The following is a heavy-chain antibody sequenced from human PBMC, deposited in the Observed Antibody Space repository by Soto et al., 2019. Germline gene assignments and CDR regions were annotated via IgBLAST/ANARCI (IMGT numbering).Heavy chain of an antibody. J-gene: IGHJ3*02. Sequence: SETLSLTCAVYGGSFSGYYWSWIRQPPGNGLEWIGEINHSGSTNYNPSLKSRVTISVDTSKNQFSLKLSSVTAADTAVYYCARDYIWFGDNDAFDIWGQGTMVTVSS. CDR3: ARDYIWFGDNDAFDI. D-gene: IGHD3-10*01. V-gene: IGHV4-34*01. CDR2: INHSGST. CDR1: GGSFSGYY.